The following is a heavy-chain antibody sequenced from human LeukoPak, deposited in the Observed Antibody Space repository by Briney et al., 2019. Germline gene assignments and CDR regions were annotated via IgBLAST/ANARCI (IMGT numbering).Heavy chain of an antibody. V-gene: IGHV3-20*04. D-gene: IGHD3-9*01. CDR3: ARDRKADYYDILTGYYNPYYFDY. J-gene: IGHJ4*02. CDR1: GFTFDDYG. CDR2: INWNGGST. Sequence: GGSLRLSCAASGFTFDDYGMSWVRQAPGKGLEWVSGINWNGGSTGYADSVKGRFTISRDNAKNSLYLQMNSLRAEDTALYYCARDRKADYYDILTGYYNPYYFDYWGQGTLVTVSP.